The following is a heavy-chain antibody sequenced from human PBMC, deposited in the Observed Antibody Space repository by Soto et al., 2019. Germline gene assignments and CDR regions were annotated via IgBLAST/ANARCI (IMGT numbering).Heavy chain of an antibody. CDR3: VKDDRILGRRYFDL. J-gene: IGHJ2*01. CDR1: GFTFSSYA. CDR2: ISFSDGGT. Sequence: GGSLRLSCAASGFTFSSYAMTWGRQAPGKGLEWVSSISFSDGGTYYADSVKGRLTISRDNSKNTLFLQMNSLRVEDTAVYYCVKDDRILGRRYFDLWGRGTLVTVSS. D-gene: IGHD2-15*01. V-gene: IGHV3-23*01.